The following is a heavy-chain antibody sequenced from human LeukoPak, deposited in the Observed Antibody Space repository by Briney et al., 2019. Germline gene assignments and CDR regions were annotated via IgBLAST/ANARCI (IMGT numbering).Heavy chain of an antibody. CDR3: AKSVFVAVAGGGPEYWYFDL. V-gene: IGHV3-30-3*02. Sequence: PGGSMRLSCAASGFTFSSYAMHWVSQAPGKGLEWVAVISYDGRNKYYADSVKGRFTHSRDNSKNALYLQMHSLRAEDTAVYYCAKSVFVAVAGGGPEYWYFDLWGRGTLVTVSS. CDR1: GFTFSSYA. J-gene: IGHJ2*01. CDR2: ISYDGRNK. D-gene: IGHD6-19*01.